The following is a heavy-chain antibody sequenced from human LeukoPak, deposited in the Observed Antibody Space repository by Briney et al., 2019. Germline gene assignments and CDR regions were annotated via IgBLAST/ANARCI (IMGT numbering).Heavy chain of an antibody. D-gene: IGHD6-6*01. V-gene: IGHV3-33*07. Sequence: GGSLRLSCAASGFXFNKFGMYWVRQAPGKGLEWVAVIWNDGSNKYYADSVKGRFTISRDNSKNTLYLQMNSLRAEDTAVYYCARGSYGIDYWGQGTLVTVSS. CDR2: IWNDGSNK. CDR1: GFXFNKFG. CDR3: ARGSYGIDY. J-gene: IGHJ4*02.